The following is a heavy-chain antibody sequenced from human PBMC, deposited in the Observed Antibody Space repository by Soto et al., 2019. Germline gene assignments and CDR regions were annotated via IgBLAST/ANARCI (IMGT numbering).Heavy chain of an antibody. Sequence: SETLSLTCAVYGWSFSGHYWSWIRQPPGKGLEWIGEINHSGSTNYNPSLKSRVTISVDTSKNQFSLKLSSVTAADTAVYYCARGINASLTIIVATIFDYWGQGTLVTVSS. CDR2: INHSGST. CDR3: ARGINASLTIIVATIFDY. J-gene: IGHJ4*02. V-gene: IGHV4-34*01. CDR1: GWSFSGHY. D-gene: IGHD5-12*01.